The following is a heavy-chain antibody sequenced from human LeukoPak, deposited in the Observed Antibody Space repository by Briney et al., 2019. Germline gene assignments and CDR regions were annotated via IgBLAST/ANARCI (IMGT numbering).Heavy chain of an antibody. D-gene: IGHD6-19*01. V-gene: IGHV1-18*01. CDR1: GYTFTIYG. Sequence: ASGKVCCNAAGYTFTIYGISWVRQAPGQGREWMGWISAYNGNTNYAQKLQGRGTMTTDTSTSTAYMELRSLRSDATAVYYCASASRQSVAGTSYWGKGTLVTVSS. J-gene: IGHJ4*02. CDR3: ASASRQSVAGTSY. CDR2: ISAYNGNT.